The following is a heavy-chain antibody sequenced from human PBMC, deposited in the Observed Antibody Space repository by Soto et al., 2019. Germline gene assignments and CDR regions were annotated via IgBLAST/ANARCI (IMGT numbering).Heavy chain of an antibody. CDR1: GGSISSGGYS. D-gene: IGHD3-10*01. CDR2: IYHSGGT. CDR3: ARASYPITMVRGVTNWFDP. Sequence: PSETLSLTCAVSGGSISSGGYSWSWIRQPPGKGLEWIGYIYHSGGTYYNPSLKSRVTISVDRSKNQFSLKLSSVTAADTAVYYCARASYPITMVRGVTNWFDPWGQGTLVTVSS. V-gene: IGHV4-30-2*01. J-gene: IGHJ5*02.